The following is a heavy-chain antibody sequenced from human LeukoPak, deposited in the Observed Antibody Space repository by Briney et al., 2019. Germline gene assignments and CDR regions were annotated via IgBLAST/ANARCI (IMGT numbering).Heavy chain of an antibody. J-gene: IGHJ5*02. D-gene: IGHD3-10*01. CDR1: GGSISSDNCQ. CDR2: INYSGST. CDR3: ARYGSGSTWFDP. Sequence: SQTLSLTCTVSGGSISSDNCQWSWIRQPPGKGLEWIGYINYSGSTYYNPSLKSRVTISVDTSKNHFSLKLSSVTAVDTAVYYCARYGSGSTWFDPWGQGTLVTVSS. V-gene: IGHV4-30-4*01.